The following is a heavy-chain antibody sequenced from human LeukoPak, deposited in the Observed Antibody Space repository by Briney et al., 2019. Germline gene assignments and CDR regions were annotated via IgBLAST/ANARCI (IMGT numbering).Heavy chain of an antibody. CDR2: ISAYNGNT. Sequence: ASVKVSCKASGYTFTSYGISWVRQAPGQGLEWMGWISAYNGNTNYAQKLQGRVTMATDTSTSTAYMELRSLRSDDTAVYYCARVSRGATHFDYWGQGTLVTVSS. CDR3: ARVSRGATHFDY. J-gene: IGHJ4*02. V-gene: IGHV1-18*01. CDR1: GYTFTSYG. D-gene: IGHD1-26*01.